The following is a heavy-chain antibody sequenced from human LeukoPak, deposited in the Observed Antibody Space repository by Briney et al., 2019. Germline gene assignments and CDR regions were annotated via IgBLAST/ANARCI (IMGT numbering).Heavy chain of an antibody. CDR3: ARGIESYGDYGY. J-gene: IGHJ4*02. Sequence: SETLSLTCTVSGGSISSYSWSWIRQPPGKGLEWIGYIYYSGSTNYNPSLKSRVTISVDTSKNQFSLKLSSLTAADTAIYYCARGIESYGDYGYWGQGILVTVSS. CDR1: GGSISSYS. D-gene: IGHD4-17*01. V-gene: IGHV4-59*01. CDR2: IYYSGST.